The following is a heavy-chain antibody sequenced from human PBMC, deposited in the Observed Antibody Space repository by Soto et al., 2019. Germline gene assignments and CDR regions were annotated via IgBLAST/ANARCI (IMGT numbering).Heavy chain of an antibody. Sequence: GGSLRLSCAASGFTFSSYAMSWVRQAPGKGLEWVSAISGSGCSTYYADSVKGRFTISRDNSKNTLCLQMNSLRAEDTAVYYCAKIRWGGEWRSNAFDIWGQGTMVTVSS. J-gene: IGHJ3*02. CDR2: ISGSGCST. CDR1: GFTFSSYA. V-gene: IGHV3-23*01. CDR3: AKIRWGGEWRSNAFDI. D-gene: IGHD3-16*01.